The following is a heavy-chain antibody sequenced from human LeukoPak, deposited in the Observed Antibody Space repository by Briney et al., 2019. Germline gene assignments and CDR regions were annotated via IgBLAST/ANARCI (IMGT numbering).Heavy chain of an antibody. CDR1: RGSISSSSYY. D-gene: IGHD3-16*01. V-gene: IGHV4-39*01. CDR2: IYYSGST. CDR3: ARGPRGDLFDY. Sequence: SETLSLTCTVSRGSISSSSYYWGWIRQPPGKGLEWIGSIYYSGSTYYNPSLKSRVTISVDTSKNQFSLKLSSVTAADTAVYYCARGPRGDLFDYWGQGTLVTVSS. J-gene: IGHJ4*02.